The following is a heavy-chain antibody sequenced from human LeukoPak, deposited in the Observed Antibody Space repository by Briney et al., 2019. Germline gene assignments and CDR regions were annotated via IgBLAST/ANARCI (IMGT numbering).Heavy chain of an antibody. D-gene: IGHD6-19*01. CDR1: GYTFTSYA. J-gene: IGHJ6*03. V-gene: IGHV7-4-1*02. CDR3: ARGGPSGWYLYYYYYYMDV. CDR2: INTNTGNP. Sequence: ASVKVSCKASGYTFTSYAMSWVRQTPGQGLEWMGWINTNTGNPTYAQGFTGRFVFSLDTSVSTAYLQISSLKAEDTAVYYCARGGPSGWYLYYYYYYMDVWGKGTTVTVSS.